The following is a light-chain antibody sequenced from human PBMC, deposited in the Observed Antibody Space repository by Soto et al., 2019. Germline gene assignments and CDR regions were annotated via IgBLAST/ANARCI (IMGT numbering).Light chain of an antibody. J-gene: IGKJ5*01. CDR2: TAS. CDR3: HQLTIYPIT. V-gene: IGKV1-9*01. Sequence: DIQLSQSPAFLSASLGDRVTITCRASQVISNYLACYQRKPGKPPKLLISTASILQSGVPSRFSGGGSGTEFTLTISSLQPVDFATYYCHQLTIYPITFGQGTRLEIK. CDR1: QVISNY.